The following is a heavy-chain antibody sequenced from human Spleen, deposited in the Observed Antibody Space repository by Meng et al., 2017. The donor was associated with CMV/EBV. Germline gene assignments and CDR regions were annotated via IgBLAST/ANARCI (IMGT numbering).Heavy chain of an antibody. Sequence: GESLKISCAASGFTFSSNWMSWVRQAPGKGLEWLANIKEDGSEKYHLGSVKGRFTIARDNAKNSLYLQMDSLRAEDTAVYYCAKDPNDIVVVPAAKGGDYWGQGTLVTVSS. CDR3: AKDPNDIVVVPAAKGGDY. V-gene: IGHV3-7*01. CDR2: IKEDGSEK. CDR1: GFTFSSNW. J-gene: IGHJ4*02. D-gene: IGHD2-2*01.